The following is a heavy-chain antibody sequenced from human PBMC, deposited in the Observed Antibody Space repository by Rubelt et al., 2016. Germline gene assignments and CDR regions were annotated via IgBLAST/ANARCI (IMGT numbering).Heavy chain of an antibody. Sequence: DVQLVESGGGLVQPGRSLRLSCTASGFTFGDYAMAWFRQAPGKGLEWVGFIRNIADGGTTEYAASVKGRFTMSRDDSKRMALLQTNSLKTEDTAVYYGTRGRPIDYWGQGTLVTVSS. J-gene: IGHJ4*02. CDR1: GFTFGDYA. V-gene: IGHV3-49*03. CDR2: IRNIADGGTT. CDR3: TRGRPIDY.